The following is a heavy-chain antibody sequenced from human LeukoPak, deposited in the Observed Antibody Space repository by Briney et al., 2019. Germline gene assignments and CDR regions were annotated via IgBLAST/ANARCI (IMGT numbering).Heavy chain of an antibody. V-gene: IGHV1-2*02. CDR1: GYTFTAYY. D-gene: IGHD2-15*01. CDR2: INPKSGGT. J-gene: IGHJ3*01. CDR3: ARANPFSITYCSSSSCPGAFDF. Sequence: ASVKVSLKASGYTFTAYYMYWVRQAPGQGLEWMGWINPKSGGTNYAQNFQGRVTMTRDTSSSTAYMELSRLISDDTAVYFCARANPFSITYCSSSSCPGAFDFWGQGTMVTVSS.